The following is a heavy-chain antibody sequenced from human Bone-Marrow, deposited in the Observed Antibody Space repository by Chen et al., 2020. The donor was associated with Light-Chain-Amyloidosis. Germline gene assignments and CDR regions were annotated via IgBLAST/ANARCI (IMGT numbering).Heavy chain of an antibody. J-gene: IGHJ4*02. Sequence: EVQLEQSGPEVKKPGESLKISCKGSGYTFPNYWIGWVRQMPGKGLGWMGGIYPDDSEARYRPSFEGQVTISADKSITTAYLQWRSLKASDTAMYYCARRRDGYNFDYWGQGTLVTVSS. CDR1: GYTFPNYW. CDR3: ARRRDGYNFDY. D-gene: IGHD5-12*01. CDR2: IYPDDSEA. V-gene: IGHV5-51*01.